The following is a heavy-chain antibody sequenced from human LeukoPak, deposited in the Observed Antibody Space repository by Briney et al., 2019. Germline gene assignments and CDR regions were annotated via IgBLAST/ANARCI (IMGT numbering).Heavy chain of an antibody. J-gene: IGHJ6*03. CDR3: ARDRSSQPRDYGDFNYYYYMDV. CDR1: GGSFSGYY. V-gene: IGHV4-34*01. Sequence: SETLSLTCAVCGGSFSGYYWSWIRQPPGKGLEWIGEINHSGSTNYNPSLKSRVTISVDTSKNQFSLKLSSVTAADTAVYYCARDRSSQPRDYGDFNYYYYMDVWGKGTTVTVSS. CDR2: INHSGST. D-gene: IGHD4-17*01.